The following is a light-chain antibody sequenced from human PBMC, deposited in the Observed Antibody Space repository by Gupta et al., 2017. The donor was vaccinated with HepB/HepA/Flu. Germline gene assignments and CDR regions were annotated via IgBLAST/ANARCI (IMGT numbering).Light chain of an antibody. CDR1: RSTLGAPYA. J-gene: IGLJ2*01. Sequence: QSVLTQPPPVSGAPGQRVTISCTGRRSTLGAPYAVPWYQQLPGTAPKLLIYGNYNRPSGVPDRFSGSKSGTSASRAITGLQAEDEADYYCQSYDSSLSGSVVFGGGTKLTV. V-gene: IGLV1-40*01. CDR2: GNY. CDR3: QSYDSSLSGSVV.